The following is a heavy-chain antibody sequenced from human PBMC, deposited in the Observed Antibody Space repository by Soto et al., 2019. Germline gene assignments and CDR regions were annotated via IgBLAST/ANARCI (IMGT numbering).Heavy chain of an antibody. CDR3: ARLNGYCISTNCHGYYGMDV. Sequence: SETLSLTCTVSGASVSSSTYPWGWIRQSPGQGLEWIGTIYSSENTYYNPSLLSRVTISVDTSKNEFSLKLSSVTAADTAVYYCARLNGYCISTNCHGYYGMDVWGQGTTVT. V-gene: IGHV4-39*01. CDR2: IYSSENT. D-gene: IGHD2-2*03. CDR1: GASVSSSTYP. J-gene: IGHJ6*02.